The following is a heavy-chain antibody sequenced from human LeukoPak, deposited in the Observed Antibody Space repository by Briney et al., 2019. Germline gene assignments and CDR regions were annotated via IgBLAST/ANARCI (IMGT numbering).Heavy chain of an antibody. CDR1: GFTFSSYA. CDR2: IPYDGSNK. Sequence: GGSLRLSCAASGFTFSSYAMHWVRQAPGKGLEWVAVIPYDGSNKYYADSVKGRFTISRDNSKNTLYLQMNSLRAEDTAVYDCARVLWVRLALADCCLDVWGQRTRVSVSS. J-gene: IGHJ6*02. CDR3: ARVLWVRLALADCCLDV. V-gene: IGHV3-30*04. D-gene: IGHD6-19*01.